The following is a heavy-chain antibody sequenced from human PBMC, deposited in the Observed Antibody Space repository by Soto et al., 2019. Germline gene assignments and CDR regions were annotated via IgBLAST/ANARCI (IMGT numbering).Heavy chain of an antibody. V-gene: IGHV4-39*01. CDR2: TYYSGTI. J-gene: IGHJ4*02. D-gene: IGHD1-1*01. CDR1: GGSISSISYC. Sequence: PSETLSLTCTVSGGSISSISYCWDWIRQPPGKGLEWVGTTYYSGTIYYYPSLRGRVTISVDTSKNQFSLKLSSVTAADTAVYYCAKGRNLNWNHNFDSWGQGTLVTVSS. CDR3: AKGRNLNWNHNFDS.